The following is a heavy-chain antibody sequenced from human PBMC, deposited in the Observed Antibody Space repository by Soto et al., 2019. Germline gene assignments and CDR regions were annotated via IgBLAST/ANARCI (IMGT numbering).Heavy chain of an antibody. CDR3: ARVLGLGYDSSGPEYYYGMDV. V-gene: IGHV4-30-2*01. J-gene: IGHJ6*02. CDR2: IYHSGST. CDR1: GGSISSGGYS. Sequence: SETLSLTCAVSGGSISSGGYSWSWIRQPPGKGLEWIGYIYHSGSTYYNPSLKSRVTISVDRSKNQFSLKLSSVTAADTAVYYCARVLGLGYDSSGPEYYYGMDVWGQGTTVTVSS. D-gene: IGHD3-22*01.